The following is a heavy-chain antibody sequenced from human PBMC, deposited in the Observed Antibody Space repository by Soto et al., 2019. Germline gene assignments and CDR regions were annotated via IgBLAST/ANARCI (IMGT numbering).Heavy chain of an antibody. Sequence: GGSLRLSCAASGFTFSSYAMSWVRQAPWKGLEWVSAISGSGGSTYYSDSVKGRFTISRDNSKNTLYLQMNSLRAEDTAVYYCAKGACSGGSCYFDYWGQGTLVTVSS. J-gene: IGHJ4*02. CDR2: ISGSGGST. CDR1: GFTFSSYA. V-gene: IGHV3-23*01. D-gene: IGHD2-15*01. CDR3: AKGACSGGSCYFDY.